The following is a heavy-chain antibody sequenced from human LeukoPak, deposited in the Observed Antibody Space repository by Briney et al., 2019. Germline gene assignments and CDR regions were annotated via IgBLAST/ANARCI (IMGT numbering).Heavy chain of an antibody. CDR1: GFTFSSYS. D-gene: IGHD3-10*01. CDR3: ASHKEPPITMVRGVIRWWDYYYGMDV. Sequence: PGGSLRLSCAASGFTFSSYSMNWVRQAPGKGLEWVSSISSSSSYIYYADSAKGRFTISRDNAKNSLYLQMNSLRAEDTAVYYCASHKEPPITMVRGVIRWWDYYYGMDVWGQGTTDTVSS. V-gene: IGHV3-21*01. CDR2: ISSSSSYI. J-gene: IGHJ6*02.